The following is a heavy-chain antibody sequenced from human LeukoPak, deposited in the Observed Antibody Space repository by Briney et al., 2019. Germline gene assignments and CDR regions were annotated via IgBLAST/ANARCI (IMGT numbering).Heavy chain of an antibody. Sequence: TGGSLRLSCAASGFTFSSYWMHWVRHAPGKGLVWVSRINSDGSSTSYADAVKGRFTISRDNAKNTAYLQMNSLRAEDTAVYYCARVRQQWPSRYYFDYWGQGTLVTVSP. V-gene: IGHV3-74*01. J-gene: IGHJ4*02. CDR2: INSDGSST. CDR3: ARVRQQWPSRYYFDY. D-gene: IGHD6-19*01. CDR1: GFTFSSYW.